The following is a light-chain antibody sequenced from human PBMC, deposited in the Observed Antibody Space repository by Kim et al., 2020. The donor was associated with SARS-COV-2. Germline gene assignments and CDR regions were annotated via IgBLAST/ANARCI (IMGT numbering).Light chain of an antibody. V-gene: IGLV2-23*02. J-gene: IGLJ3*02. CDR2: EVS. CDR1: SSDVGGYNL. CDR3: CSYAGSSDWV. Sequence: GQSITISCTGTSSDVGGYNLVSWYQQHPGKAPKLMIYEVSKRPSGVSNRFSGSKSGNTASLTISGLQAEDEADYYCCSYAGSSDWVFGGGTKLTVL.